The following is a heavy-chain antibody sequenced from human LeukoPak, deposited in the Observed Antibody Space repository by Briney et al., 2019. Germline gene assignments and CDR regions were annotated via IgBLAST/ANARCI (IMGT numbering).Heavy chain of an antibody. J-gene: IGHJ6*03. D-gene: IGHD1-26*01. CDR1: GGSIRSETYY. V-gene: IGHV4-61*02. CDR3: ASHRTSGSYYRHIDV. CDR2: IFASGST. Sequence: SQTLSLTCTVSGGSIRSETYYWSWIRQPAGKGLEWIGRIFASGSTNYNPSLKSRVTMSVDTSKSQFSLKLSSVTAADSAVYYCASHRTSGSYYRHIDVWGKGTTVTVSS.